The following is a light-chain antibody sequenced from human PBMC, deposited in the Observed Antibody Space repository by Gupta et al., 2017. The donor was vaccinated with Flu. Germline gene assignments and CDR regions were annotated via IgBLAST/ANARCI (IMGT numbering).Light chain of an antibody. V-gene: IGKV3-11*01. CDR3: QQHKYWPPLT. CDR1: QSVSTY. Sequence: RAPLSLSPGESATLSCRASQSVSTYVAWYQQRPGQPPRLLIYDAFNRAPGIPPRFRGSGSGTDFTLTISSLEPEDSALYYCQQHKYWPPLTFGGGTKVEIK. J-gene: IGKJ4*01. CDR2: DAF.